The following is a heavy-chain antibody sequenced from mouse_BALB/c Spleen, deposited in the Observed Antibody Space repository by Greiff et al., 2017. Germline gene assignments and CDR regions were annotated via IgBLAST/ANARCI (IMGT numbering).Heavy chain of an antibody. CDR3: ARDRDYGSRGGFDY. CDR1: GFTFSDYY. J-gene: IGHJ2*01. CDR2: ISDGGSYT. D-gene: IGHD1-1*01. Sequence: DVKLVESGGGLVKPGGSLKLSCAASGFTFSDYYMYWVRQTPEKRLEWVATISDGGSYTYYPDSVKGRFTISRDNAKNNLYLQMSSLKSEDTAMYYCARDRDYGSRGGFDYWGQGTTLTVSS. V-gene: IGHV5-4*02.